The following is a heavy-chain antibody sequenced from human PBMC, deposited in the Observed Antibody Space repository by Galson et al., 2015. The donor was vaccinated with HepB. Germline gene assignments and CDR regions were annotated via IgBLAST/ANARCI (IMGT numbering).Heavy chain of an antibody. CDR2: IIPILGIA. V-gene: IGHV1-69*04. D-gene: IGHD4-17*01. CDR1: GGTFSSYT. CDR3: ARDPYSEDGDYDKTDWYFDL. J-gene: IGHJ2*01. Sequence: SVKVSCKASGGTFSSYTISWARQAPGQGLEWMGRIIPILGIANYAQKFQGRVTITADKSTSTAYMELSSLRSEDTAVYYCARDPYSEDGDYDKTDWYFDLWGRGTLVTVSS.